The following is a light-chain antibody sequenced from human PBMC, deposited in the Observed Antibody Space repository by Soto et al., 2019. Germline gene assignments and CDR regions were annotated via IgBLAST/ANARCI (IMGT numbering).Light chain of an antibody. CDR2: QVS. J-gene: IGLJ3*02. CDR1: GSDVGGYDY. V-gene: IGLV2-14*01. Sequence: QSVLTQPASVSGSPGQSITLSCTGTGSDVGGYDYVSWYQQHPGKAPKLMIYQVSNRPSGISYRFSGSKSGNTASLTISGLQAEDEADYYCSSYTTTKTLVFGGGTKLTVL. CDR3: SSYTTTKTLV.